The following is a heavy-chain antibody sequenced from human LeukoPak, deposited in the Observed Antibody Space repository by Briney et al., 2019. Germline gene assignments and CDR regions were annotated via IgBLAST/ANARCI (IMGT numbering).Heavy chain of an antibody. CDR1: GYSISNGYY. CDR2: IYYSGNT. D-gene: IGHD3-10*01. CDR3: ARIQFYYSSRAPYYMDV. J-gene: IGHJ6*03. V-gene: IGHV4-38-2*02. Sequence: TSETLSLTCTVSGYSISNGYYWGWIRQPPGKGLEWIGNIYYSGNTYYKPSLKSRVTISVDTSRNQFSLKLSSVTAADTAVYYCARIQFYYSSRAPYYMDVWGKGTTVIVSS.